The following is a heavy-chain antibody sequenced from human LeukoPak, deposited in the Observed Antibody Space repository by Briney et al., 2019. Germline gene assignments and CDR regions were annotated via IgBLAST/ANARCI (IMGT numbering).Heavy chain of an antibody. J-gene: IGHJ4*02. CDR3: ANSYGLGSRFDV. V-gene: IGHV4-59*01. D-gene: IGHD3-10*01. CDR2: VHYSGIT. Sequence: PSETLSLTCTVSGGSITSYYWSWIRQPPGKGLEWIGHVHYSGITKYNPSPRSRVTISLDTPKNQFSLKLSSVTTTDTAVYYCANSYGLGSRFDVWGQGTLVTVSS. CDR1: GGSITSYY.